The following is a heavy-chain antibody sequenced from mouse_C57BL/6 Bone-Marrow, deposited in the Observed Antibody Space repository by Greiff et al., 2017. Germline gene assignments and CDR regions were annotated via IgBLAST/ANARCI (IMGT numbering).Heavy chain of an antibody. CDR2: IRLKSDNYAT. CDR3: TGPITTVGYFDY. V-gene: IGHV6-3*01. CDR1: GFTFSNYW. D-gene: IGHD1-1*01. J-gene: IGHJ2*01. Sequence: EVKLQESGGGLVQPGGSMKLSCVASGFTFSNYWMNWVRQSPEKGLEWVAQIRLKSDNYATHYAESVKGRFTISRDDSKSSVYLQMNNLRAEDTGIYYCTGPITTVGYFDYWGQGTTLTVSS.